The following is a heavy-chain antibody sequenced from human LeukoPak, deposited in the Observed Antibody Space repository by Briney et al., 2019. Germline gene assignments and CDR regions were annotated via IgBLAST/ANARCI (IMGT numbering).Heavy chain of an antibody. CDR3: ARLLRYFDWRSSYYFDY. CDR2: IKEDGSEK. Sequence: GGSLSLSCAASGFTFSSYWMSWVRQAPGKGLEWVANIKEDGSEKYYVDSVKGRFTISRDNAKNSLYLQMNSLRAEDTAVYYCARLLRYFDWRSSYYFDYWGQGTLVTVSS. D-gene: IGHD3-9*01. CDR1: GFTFSSYW. V-gene: IGHV3-7*03. J-gene: IGHJ4*02.